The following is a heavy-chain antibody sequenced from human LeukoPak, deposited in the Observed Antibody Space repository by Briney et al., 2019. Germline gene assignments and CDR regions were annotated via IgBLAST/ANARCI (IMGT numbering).Heavy chain of an antibody. CDR2: ISAHNGNT. Sequence: ASVKVSCKASGYTFTSYGISWVRQAPGQGLEWMGWISAHNGNTNYAQKLQGRVTMTTDTSTSTAYMELRSLRSDDTAVYYCARHAETYYYGSGSYLFDYWGQGTLVTVSS. D-gene: IGHD3-10*01. CDR3: ARHAETYYYGSGSYLFDY. V-gene: IGHV1-18*01. CDR1: GYTFTSYG. J-gene: IGHJ4*02.